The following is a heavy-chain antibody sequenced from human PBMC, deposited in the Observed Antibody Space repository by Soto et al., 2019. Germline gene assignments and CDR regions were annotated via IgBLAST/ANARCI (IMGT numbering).Heavy chain of an antibody. Sequence: EVQLLESGGGLVQPGGSLRLSCAASGFTFSSYAMSWVRQAPGKGLEWVSAISGSGGSTYYADSVKGRFTISRDNSKNTRYLQMNSLRAEDTAVYYCAKGHGRYSSGWYSDYWGQGTLVTVSS. CDR2: ISGSGGST. J-gene: IGHJ4*02. CDR3: AKGHGRYSSGWYSDY. D-gene: IGHD6-19*01. V-gene: IGHV3-23*01. CDR1: GFTFSSYA.